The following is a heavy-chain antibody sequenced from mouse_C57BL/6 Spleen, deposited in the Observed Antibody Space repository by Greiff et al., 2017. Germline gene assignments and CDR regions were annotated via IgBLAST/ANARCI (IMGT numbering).Heavy chain of an antibody. CDR1: GYTFTSYG. Sequence: VQLQQSGAELARPGASVKLSCKASGYTFTSYGISWVKQRTGQGLEWIGEIYPRSGNTYYNEKFKGKATLTADKSSSTAYMELRSLTSEDSAVYFCARSGGSSPYWYFDVWGTGTTVTVSS. CDR2: IYPRSGNT. J-gene: IGHJ1*03. D-gene: IGHD1-1*01. V-gene: IGHV1-81*01. CDR3: ARSGGSSPYWYFDV.